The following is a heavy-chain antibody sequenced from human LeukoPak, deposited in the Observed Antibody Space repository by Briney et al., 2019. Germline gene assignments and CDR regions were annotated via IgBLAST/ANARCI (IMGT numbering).Heavy chain of an antibody. CDR1: GYTFTGYY. J-gene: IGHJ6*03. CDR3: ARDKGGLYYYYMDV. Sequence: GASVKVSCKASGYTFTGYYVHWVRQAPGQGLEWMGWINPNSGGTNYAQKFQGRVTMTRDTSISTAYMELSRLRSDDTAVYYCARDKGGLYYYYMDVWGKGTTVTVSS. D-gene: IGHD3-16*01. V-gene: IGHV1-2*02. CDR2: INPNSGGT.